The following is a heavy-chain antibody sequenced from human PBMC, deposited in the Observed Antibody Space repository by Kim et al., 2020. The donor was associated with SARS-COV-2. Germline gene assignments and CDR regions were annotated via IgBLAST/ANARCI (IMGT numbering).Heavy chain of an antibody. CDR3: AKDRSYGDYGGYFDY. D-gene: IGHD4-17*01. J-gene: IGHJ4*02. CDR2: ISGSGGST. Sequence: GGSLRLSCAASGFTFSSYAMSWVRQAPGKGLEWVSAISGSGGSTYYADSVKGRFTISRDNSKNTLYLQMNSLRAEDTAVYYCAKDRSYGDYGGYFDYWGQGTLVTVSS. CDR1: GFTFSSYA. V-gene: IGHV3-23*01.